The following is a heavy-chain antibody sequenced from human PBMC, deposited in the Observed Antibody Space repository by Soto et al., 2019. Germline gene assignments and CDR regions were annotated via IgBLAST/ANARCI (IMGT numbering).Heavy chain of an antibody. J-gene: IGHJ4*02. Sequence: GESLKISCSGYGYTFTTHCIAWVRHMPGRGLEWMARIDPSDSYSNYSPSFKGHVSVSVDKSTNTAYLQWTSLKASDTAVYYCVRHFGISDEGHCRGQGTPLTLSS. V-gene: IGHV5-10-1*01. CDR1: GYTFTTHC. CDR2: IDPSDSYS. D-gene: IGHD2-21*02. CDR3: VRHFGISDEGHC.